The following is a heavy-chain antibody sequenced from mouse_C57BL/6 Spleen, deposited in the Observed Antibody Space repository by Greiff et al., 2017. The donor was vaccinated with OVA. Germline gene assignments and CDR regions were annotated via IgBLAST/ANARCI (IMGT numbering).Heavy chain of an antibody. CDR2: IDPETGGT. Sequence: VQLQQSGAELVRPGASVTLSCKASGYTFTDYEMHWVKQTPVHGLEWIGAIDPETGGTAYNQKFKGKAILTADKSSSTAYMELRSLTSEDSAVYYCTRLATTVVATGAMDYWGQGTSVTVSS. CDR3: TRLATTVVATGAMDY. J-gene: IGHJ4*01. CDR1: GYTFTDYE. V-gene: IGHV1-15*01. D-gene: IGHD1-1*01.